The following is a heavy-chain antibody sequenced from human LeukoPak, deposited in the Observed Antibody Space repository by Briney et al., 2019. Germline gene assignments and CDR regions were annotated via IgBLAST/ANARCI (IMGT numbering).Heavy chain of an antibody. V-gene: IGHV3-49*04. CDR2: IRSKAYDGTT. Sequence: GGSLRLPCRVSGFTFGDYAMAWVRQAPGKGLEWVGSIRSKAYDGTTEYAASVKGRFTISRDDSNSIAYLQMNSLKTEDTGVYYCSRIERLPSSRTEVAADFWGQGTLVTVSS. D-gene: IGHD6-19*01. J-gene: IGHJ4*02. CDR1: GFTFGDYA. CDR3: SRIERLPSSRTEVAADF.